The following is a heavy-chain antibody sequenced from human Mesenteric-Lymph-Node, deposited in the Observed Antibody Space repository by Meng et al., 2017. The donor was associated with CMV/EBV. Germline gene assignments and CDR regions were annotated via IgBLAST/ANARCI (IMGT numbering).Heavy chain of an antibody. V-gene: IGHV3-21*01. Sequence: GGSLRLSCAASGFTFSSYDMNWVRQGPGKGLEWVSSINSRSTYIHYADSVKGRFTISRDNAKNSLYLQMSSLRAEDTAVYYCARDLAVASMGDAFDIWGQETMVTVSS. J-gene: IGHJ3*02. CDR3: ARDLAVASMGDAFDI. CDR1: GFTFSSYD. D-gene: IGHD6-19*01. CDR2: INSRSTYI.